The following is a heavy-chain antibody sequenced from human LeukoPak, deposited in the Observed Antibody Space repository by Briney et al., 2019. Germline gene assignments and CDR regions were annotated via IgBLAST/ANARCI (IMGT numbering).Heavy chain of an antibody. CDR2: FDPEDGET. CDR1: GYTLTELS. Sequence: ASVKVSCKVSGYTLTELSMHWVRQAPGKGLEWMGGFDPEDGETIYAQKFQGRVTMTEDTSTDTAYMELNSLKTEDTAVYYCAKGSQQLVPGGFDHWGQGTLVTVSS. J-gene: IGHJ4*02. V-gene: IGHV1-24*01. CDR3: AKGSQQLVPGGFDH. D-gene: IGHD6-13*01.